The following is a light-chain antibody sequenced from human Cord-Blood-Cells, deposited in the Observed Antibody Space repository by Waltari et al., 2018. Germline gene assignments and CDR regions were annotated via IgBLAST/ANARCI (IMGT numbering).Light chain of an antibody. CDR3: QQDYNLPYT. Sequence: EIVMTQSPATLSLSPGERATLSCRASQSVSSSYLSWYQQKPGQAPRLLIYGASTRATGIPARFSGSGSGTDFTLTLSSLQPEDFAVYYCQQDYNLPYTFGQGTKLEIK. CDR2: GAS. CDR1: QSVSSSY. J-gene: IGKJ2*01. V-gene: IGKV3D-7*01.